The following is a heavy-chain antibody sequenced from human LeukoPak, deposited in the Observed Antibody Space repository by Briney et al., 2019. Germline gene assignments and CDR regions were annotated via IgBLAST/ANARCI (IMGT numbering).Heavy chain of an antibody. D-gene: IGHD4-17*01. Sequence: GGSLRLSCAASGFTVRSNAMSWVRQAPGKGLEWVSVIYDGGSTYHTDSVKGRFSISRDNSQNTVYLQMNSLRAEDTAVYYCAKDVYGDYGGLVSWGQGTLVTVSS. CDR2: IYDGGST. CDR1: GFTVRSNA. CDR3: AKDVYGDYGGLVS. J-gene: IGHJ5*02. V-gene: IGHV3-66*01.